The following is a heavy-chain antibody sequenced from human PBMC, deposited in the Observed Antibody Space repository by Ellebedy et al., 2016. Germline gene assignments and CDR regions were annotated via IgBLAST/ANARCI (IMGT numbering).Heavy chain of an antibody. CDR3: ARVSIAAAGSIDY. V-gene: IGHV3-72*01. Sequence: GESLKISCVVSGFTFSDYYMDWVRQAPGKGLEWVARTRNKANSYSTEYAASVKGRFTISRDESMNSLHLQMNSLTTEDTAVYYCARVSIAAAGSIDYWGQGTLVTVSS. D-gene: IGHD6-13*01. CDR2: TRNKANSYST. CDR1: GFTFSDYY. J-gene: IGHJ4*02.